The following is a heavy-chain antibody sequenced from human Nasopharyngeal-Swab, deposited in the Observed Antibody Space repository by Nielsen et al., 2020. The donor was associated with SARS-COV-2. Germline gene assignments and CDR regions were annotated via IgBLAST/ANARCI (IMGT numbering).Heavy chain of an antibody. CDR3: PRGSKVTWGWGNWFDP. J-gene: IGHJ5*02. D-gene: IGHD3-16*01. CDR2: ISSSSSYI. Sequence: GGSLRLSCAASGFTFSSYSMNWVRQAPGKGLEWVSSISSSSSYIYYADSVKGRFTISRDNAKNSLYLQMNSLRAEDTAVYYCPRGSKVTWGWGNWFDPWGQGTLVTVSS. V-gene: IGHV3-21*01. CDR1: GFTFSSYS.